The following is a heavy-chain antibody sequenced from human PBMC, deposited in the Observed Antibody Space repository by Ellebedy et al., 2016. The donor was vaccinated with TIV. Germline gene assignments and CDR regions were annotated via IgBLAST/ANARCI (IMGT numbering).Heavy chain of an antibody. Sequence: GESLKISXAASGFTVSNNYMSWVRQAPGKGLEWVSVIYSGGSTYYADSVKGRFTISRDNSRNTLYLQMNSLRAEDTAVYYCAKSPTSGHWGQGTLVTVSS. J-gene: IGHJ4*02. CDR2: IYSGGST. CDR3: AKSPTSGH. CDR1: GFTVSNNY. V-gene: IGHV3-53*01.